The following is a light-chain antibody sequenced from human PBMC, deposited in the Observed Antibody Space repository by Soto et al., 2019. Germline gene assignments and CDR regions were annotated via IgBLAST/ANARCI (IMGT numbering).Light chain of an antibody. J-gene: IGKJ2*01. V-gene: IGKV3-15*01. CDR2: AAS. CDR3: QQYNNCPLYT. Sequence: EIVMTQSPGTLSVSPGERATLSCRASQGVGSNLAWYQQRPGQAPRLLIYAASTRATDIPARFTGRGSGTEFTLTISSLQSEEFAVYFCQQYNNCPLYTFGQGTKLEI. CDR1: QGVGSN.